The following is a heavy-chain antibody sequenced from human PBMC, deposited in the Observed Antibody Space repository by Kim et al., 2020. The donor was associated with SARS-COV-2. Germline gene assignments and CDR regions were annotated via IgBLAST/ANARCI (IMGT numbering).Heavy chain of an antibody. CDR1: GGSISSSSYY. CDR3: ARDGPYDYVWGSYRYRFAAFDI. J-gene: IGHJ3*02. V-gene: IGHV4-39*07. Sequence: SETLSLTCTVSGGSISSSSYYWGWIRQPPGKGLEWIGSIYYSGSTYYNPSLKSRVTISVDTSKNQFSLKLSSVTAADTAVYYCARDGPYDYVWGSYRYRFAAFDIWGQGTMVTVSS. D-gene: IGHD3-16*02. CDR2: IYYSGST.